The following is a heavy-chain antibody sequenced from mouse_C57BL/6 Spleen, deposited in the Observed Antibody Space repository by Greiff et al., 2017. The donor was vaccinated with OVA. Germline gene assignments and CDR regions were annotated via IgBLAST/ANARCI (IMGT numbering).Heavy chain of an antibody. V-gene: IGHV5-17*01. J-gene: IGHJ3*01. CDR3: ARNDDYYWFAY. CDR2: ISSGSSTI. Sequence: EVKLMESGGGLVKPGGSLKLSCAASGFTFSDYGMHWVRQAPEKGLEWVAYISSGSSTIYYADTVKGRFTISRDNAKNTLFLQMTSLRSEDTAMYYCARNDDYYWFAYWGKGTLVTVSA. CDR1: GFTFSDYG. D-gene: IGHD2-3*01.